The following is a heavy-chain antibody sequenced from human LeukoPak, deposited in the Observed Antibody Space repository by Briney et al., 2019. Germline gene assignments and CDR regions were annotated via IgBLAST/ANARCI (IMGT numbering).Heavy chain of an antibody. Sequence: PSETLSLTCAVSGYSISSGYYWGWIRQPPGKGLEWIGSIYHSGSTYYNPSLKSRVTISVDTSKIQFSLKLSSVTAADTAVYYCARLYYSYGIMDFDYWGQGTLVTVSS. J-gene: IGHJ4*02. CDR2: IYHSGST. CDR3: ARLYYSYGIMDFDY. CDR1: GYSISSGYY. D-gene: IGHD5-18*01. V-gene: IGHV4-38-2*01.